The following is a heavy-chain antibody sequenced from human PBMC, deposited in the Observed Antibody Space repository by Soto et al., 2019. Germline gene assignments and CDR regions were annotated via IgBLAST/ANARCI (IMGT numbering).Heavy chain of an antibody. CDR1: VGSFSGYY. CDR3: ARDRQRGYCTGGSCYSYFDY. J-gene: IGHJ4*02. CDR2: VDQSGST. V-gene: IGHV4-34*01. Sequence: QFQLQRWGAGLLKPSETLSLTCAIYVGSFSGYYWSWIRRPPGLGREWIGEVDQSGSTNYNPSLKSRVTISGDTSKNQFSLKLNSVTAADTAVYYCARDRQRGYCTGGSCYSYFDYWGQGALVIVSS. D-gene: IGHD2-15*01.